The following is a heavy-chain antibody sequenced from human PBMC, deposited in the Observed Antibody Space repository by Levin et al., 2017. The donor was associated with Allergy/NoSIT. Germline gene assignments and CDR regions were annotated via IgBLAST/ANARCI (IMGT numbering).Heavy chain of an antibody. CDR3: ASPGAFDH. CDR1: GLRFSDYG. CDR2: ITSDVSNI. Sequence: GGSLRLSCAASGLRFSDYGMHWVRQAPDSGLEWVSLITSDVSNIFYADSVKGRFIISRDNSRNILYLQLNSLRHEDTAVYYCASPGAFDHWGQGTLVTVSS. V-gene: IGHV3-30*03. J-gene: IGHJ4*02. D-gene: IGHD3-10*01.